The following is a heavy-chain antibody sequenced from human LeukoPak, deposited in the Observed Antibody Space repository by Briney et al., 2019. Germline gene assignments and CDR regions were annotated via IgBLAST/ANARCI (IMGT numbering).Heavy chain of an antibody. Sequence: SETLSLTCAVYGGSFSGYYWSWIRQPPGKGLEWIGEINHSGSTNYNPSLKSRVTMSVDTSKNQFSLKLSSVTAADTAVYYCARTPRLLSYNWFDPWGQGTLVTVSS. D-gene: IGHD2-15*01. CDR3: ARTPRLLSYNWFDP. CDR1: GGSFSGYY. J-gene: IGHJ5*02. V-gene: IGHV4-34*01. CDR2: INHSGST.